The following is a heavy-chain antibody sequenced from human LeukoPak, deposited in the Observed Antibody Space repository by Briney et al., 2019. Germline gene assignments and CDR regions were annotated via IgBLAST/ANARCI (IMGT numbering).Heavy chain of an antibody. J-gene: IGHJ4*02. CDR3: ARGYYDSSGHFDY. Sequence: SETLSLTCTVSGGSISSGSYYWSWIRQPAGKGLEWIGRIYTSGSTNYNPSLKSRVTMSVDTSKNQFSLNLSSVTAADTAVYYCARGYYDSSGHFDYWGQGTLVTVSS. V-gene: IGHV4-61*02. CDR2: IYTSGST. D-gene: IGHD3-22*01. CDR1: GGSISSGSYY.